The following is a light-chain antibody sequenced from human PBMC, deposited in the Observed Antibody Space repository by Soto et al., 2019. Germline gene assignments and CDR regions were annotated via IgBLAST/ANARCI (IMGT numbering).Light chain of an antibody. J-gene: IGKJ5*01. Sequence: DIQMTQSPSSLSASVGDRVTITCRASQGISSFVAWYQQKPGKVPRLLISGASTLQSGVPSRFSGSGSGTDFTLTITSLQPEDVATYYCQKYSSVITFGQWTRLEIK. V-gene: IGKV1-27*01. CDR1: QGISSF. CDR2: GAS. CDR3: QKYSSVIT.